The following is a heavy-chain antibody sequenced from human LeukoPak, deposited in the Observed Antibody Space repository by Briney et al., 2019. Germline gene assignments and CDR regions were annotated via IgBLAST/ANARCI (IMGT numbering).Heavy chain of an antibody. Sequence: PGGSLRLSCAAAGFTLSSYAMNWVRQTPGEGLEWVSGMSARGGTTYADSVKGRFTISRDTSKNTLYLQMDALRAEDTAIYFCAKEIGRDDYNRCDYWGQGTPVTVSS. CDR1: GFTLSSYA. J-gene: IGHJ4*02. D-gene: IGHD5-24*01. CDR2: MSARGGTT. V-gene: IGHV3-23*01. CDR3: AKEIGRDDYNRCDY.